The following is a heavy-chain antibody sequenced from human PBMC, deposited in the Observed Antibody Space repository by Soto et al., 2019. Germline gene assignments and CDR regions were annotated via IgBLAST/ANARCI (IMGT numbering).Heavy chain of an antibody. Sequence: ASVKVSCKASGGTFSSYAISWVRQAPGQGLEWMGGIIPIFGTANYAQKFQGRVTITADESTTTAYMELSSLRSEDTAVYYCARDLKRYYDSSGYGYYYYGMDLWGKGTKVTVSS. D-gene: IGHD3-22*01. V-gene: IGHV1-69*13. CDR1: GGTFSSYA. J-gene: IGHJ6*04. CDR2: IIPIFGTA. CDR3: ARDLKRYYDSSGYGYYYYGMDL.